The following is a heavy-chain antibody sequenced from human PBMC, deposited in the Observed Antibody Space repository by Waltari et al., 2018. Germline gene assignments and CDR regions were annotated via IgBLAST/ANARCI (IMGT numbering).Heavy chain of an antibody. Sequence: QVQLVQSGAEGKKPGSSVKVPCKASGGTFSSYAISWVRQAPGQGLEWMGGIIPIFGTANDAQKFQGRVTITADESTSTAYMELSSLRSEDTAVYYCAREAMVRGVYYYYGMDVWGQGTTVTVSS. D-gene: IGHD3-10*01. CDR2: IIPIFGTA. V-gene: IGHV1-69*01. J-gene: IGHJ6*02. CDR1: GGTFSSYA. CDR3: AREAMVRGVYYYYGMDV.